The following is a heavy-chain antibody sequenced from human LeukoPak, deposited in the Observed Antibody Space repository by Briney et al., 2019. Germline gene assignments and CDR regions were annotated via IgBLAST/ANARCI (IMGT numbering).Heavy chain of an antibody. D-gene: IGHD4-17*01. J-gene: IGHJ4*02. CDR1: GFTFSRYG. CDR2: IPIEGSSK. CDR3: AKAVSVTTPPFDY. V-gene: IGHV3-30*18. Sequence: AGGSLRLSCAASGFTFSRYGMRWVRQAPGNGLEWVAVIPIEGSSKYYADSVKGRFTISRDNAKNSLYLQMNSLRAEDTALYYCAKAVSVTTPPFDYWGQGTLVTVSS.